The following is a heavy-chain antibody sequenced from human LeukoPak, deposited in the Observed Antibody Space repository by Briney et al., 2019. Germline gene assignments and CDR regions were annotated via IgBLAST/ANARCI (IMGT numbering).Heavy chain of an antibody. Sequence: SETLSLTCAVYGGSFSGYYWSWIRQPPGKGLEWIGEINHSGSTNYNPSLKSRVTISVDTSKNQFSLKLSSVTAADTAVYCCARGAMAVGYWGQGTLVTVSS. CDR2: INHSGST. V-gene: IGHV4-34*01. J-gene: IGHJ4*02. CDR1: GGSFSGYY. D-gene: IGHD2-2*01. CDR3: ARGAMAVGY.